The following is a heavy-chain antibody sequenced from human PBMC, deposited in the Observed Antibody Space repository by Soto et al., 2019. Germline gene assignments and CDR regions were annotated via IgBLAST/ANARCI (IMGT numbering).Heavy chain of an antibody. V-gene: IGHV1-69*02. J-gene: IGHJ4*02. CDR2: IIPILGIA. D-gene: IGHD2-15*01. Sequence: QVQLVQSGAEVKKPGSSVKVSCKASGGTFSSYTISWVRQAPGQGLEWMGRIIPILGIANYAQKFQGRVTITADKSTSTAYMELSSLRSEDTAVYYCARLSAPYCSGDSCFFDYWGQGTLVTVSS. CDR1: GGTFSSYT. CDR3: ARLSAPYCSGDSCFFDY.